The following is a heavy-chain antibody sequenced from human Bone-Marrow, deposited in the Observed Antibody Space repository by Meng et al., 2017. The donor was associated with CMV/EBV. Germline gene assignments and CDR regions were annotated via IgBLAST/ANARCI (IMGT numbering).Heavy chain of an antibody. J-gene: IGHJ6*02. CDR3: ARGNYDPPRGYYYYYGMDV. CDR2: ISSSSSTI. Sequence: GGSLRLSCAASGFTFSSYSMNWVRQAPGKGLEWVSYISSSSSTIYYADSVKGRFTISRDNAKNSLYLQMNSLRAEDTAVYYCARGNYDPPRGYYYYYGMDVWGQRTTVTVSS. V-gene: IGHV3-48*04. D-gene: IGHD3-3*01. CDR1: GFTFSSYS.